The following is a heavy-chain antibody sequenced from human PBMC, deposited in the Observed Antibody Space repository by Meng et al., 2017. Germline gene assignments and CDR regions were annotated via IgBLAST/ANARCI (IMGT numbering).Heavy chain of an antibody. D-gene: IGHD3-22*01. CDR2: ISSSSSYI. CDR1: GFTFSSYS. V-gene: IGHV3-21*01. J-gene: IGHJ4*02. CDR3: AINYYDSSGYSDY. Sequence: GESLKISCAASGFTFSSYSMNWVRQAPGKGLEWVSFISSSSSYIYYADSVKGRFTISRDNAKNSLYLQMNSLRAEDTAVYYCAINYYDSSGYSDYWGQGTLVTVSS.